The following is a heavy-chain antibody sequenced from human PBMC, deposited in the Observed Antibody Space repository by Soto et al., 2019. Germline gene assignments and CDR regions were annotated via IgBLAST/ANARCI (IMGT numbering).Heavy chain of an antibody. CDR2: INSDGTYT. CDR3: TRALDGMIPTAY. J-gene: IGHJ4*02. V-gene: IGHV3-74*01. Sequence: EVQLVESGGGLVQPGGSLRLSCAASGFTFGGYWMHWVRQAPGKGLTWVSRINSDGTYTSSADSVRGRFTISRDDARNTLYLQMNSLRIEDTAVYYCTRALDGMIPTAYWGQGTLVTVSS. D-gene: IGHD3-22*01. CDR1: GFTFGGYW.